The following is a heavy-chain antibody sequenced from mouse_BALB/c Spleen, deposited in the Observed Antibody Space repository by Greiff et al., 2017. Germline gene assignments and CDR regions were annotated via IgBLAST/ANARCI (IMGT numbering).Heavy chain of an antibody. CDR1: GYTFTDYN. CDR3: ARRGYYGKSYYAMDY. CDR2: INPNNGGT. D-gene: IGHD2-1*01. Sequence: EVQLQQSGPELVKPGASVKIPCTASGYTFTDYNMYWVKQSHGKSLEWIGDINPNNGGTIYNQKFKGKATLTVDKSSSTAYMELRSLTSEDTAVYYCARRGYYGKSYYAMDYWGQGTSVTVSS. V-gene: IGHV1-18*01. J-gene: IGHJ4*01.